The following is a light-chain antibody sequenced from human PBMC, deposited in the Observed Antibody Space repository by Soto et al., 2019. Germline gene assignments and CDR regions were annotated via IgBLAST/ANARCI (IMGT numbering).Light chain of an antibody. CDR1: SSHIGSSNL. V-gene: IGLV2-23*01. J-gene: IGLJ1*01. CDR2: EGN. CDR3: CSYAGSSPLYG. Sequence: QSVLTQPASVSGSPGQSITISCTASSSHIGSSNLVSWYQHHSGKAPKLIIYEGNKRPSGVSNRFSGSKSGKTASLTISGLQAEDEGTYYCCSYAGSSPLYGFGTGTKVTVL.